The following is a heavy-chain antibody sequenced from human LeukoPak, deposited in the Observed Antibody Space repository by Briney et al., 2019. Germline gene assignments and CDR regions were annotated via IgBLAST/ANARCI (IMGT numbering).Heavy chain of an antibody. CDR1: GYIFTTSG. Sequence: ASVKVSCKASGYIFTTSGISWVRQAPGEGLEWMGWISAYNGSTNYAQKVQGRVTMTTDTSTSTAYMELRSLRSDDTAVYYCARDGYYDSSTYAPYVFDIWGQGTMVTVSS. V-gene: IGHV1-18*01. CDR3: ARDGYYDSSTYAPYVFDI. CDR2: ISAYNGST. D-gene: IGHD3-22*01. J-gene: IGHJ3*02.